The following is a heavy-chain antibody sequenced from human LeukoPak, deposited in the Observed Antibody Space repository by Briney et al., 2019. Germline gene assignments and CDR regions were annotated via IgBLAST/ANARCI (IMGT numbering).Heavy chain of an antibody. CDR1: GFTFSSYS. CDR3: AKDRAYYYDSSGYYHFDS. J-gene: IGHJ4*02. V-gene: IGHV3-21*04. CDR2: ISSSSSYI. Sequence: GGSLRLSCAASGFTFSSYSMNWVRQAPGKGLEWVSSISSSSSYIYYADSVKGRFTISRDNSKNTLYVQLNSLRADDTAVYYCAKDRAYYYDSSGYYHFDSWGQGTLVTVSS. D-gene: IGHD3-22*01.